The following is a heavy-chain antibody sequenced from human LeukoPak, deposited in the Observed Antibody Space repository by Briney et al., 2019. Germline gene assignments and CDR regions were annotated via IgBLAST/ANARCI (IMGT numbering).Heavy chain of an antibody. CDR2: IIPIFGTA. V-gene: IGHV1-69*01. J-gene: IGHJ4*02. CDR3: AREDTAMVTFY. CDR1: GGTFSSYA. Sequence: ASVKVSCTASGGTFSSYAISWVRQAPGQGLEWMGGIIPIFGTANYAQKFQGRVTITADESTSTADMELSSLRSEDTAVYYCAREDTAMVTFYWGQGTLVTVSS. D-gene: IGHD5-18*01.